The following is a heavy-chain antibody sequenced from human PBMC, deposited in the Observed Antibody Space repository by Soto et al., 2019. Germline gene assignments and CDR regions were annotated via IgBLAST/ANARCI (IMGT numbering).Heavy chain of an antibody. CDR3: AKSLSSGWYHTGGY. CDR1: GFTFSSYA. Sequence: EVQLLESGGGLVQPGGSLRLSCAASGFTFSSYAMSWVRQAPGKGLEWVSAISGSGGSTYYADSVKGRFTISRDNSKNTLYLQMNSLRAEDSAVYYCAKSLSSGWYHTGGYWGQGTLVTVSS. D-gene: IGHD6-19*01. J-gene: IGHJ4*02. V-gene: IGHV3-23*01. CDR2: ISGSGGST.